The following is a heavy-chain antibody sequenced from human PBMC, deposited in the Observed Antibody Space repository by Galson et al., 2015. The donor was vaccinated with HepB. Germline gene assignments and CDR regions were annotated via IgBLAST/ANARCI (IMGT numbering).Heavy chain of an antibody. CDR1: GGTFSSYT. D-gene: IGHD3-10*01. V-gene: IGHV1-69*02. CDR3: ARAPRISFGELMQPLTK. CDR2: IIPIVDIA. J-gene: IGHJ4*02. Sequence: SVKVSCKASGGTFSSYTISWLRQAPGQGLEWMGRIIPIVDIANYPQKFQDRVTITADKSTSTAYMELSSLTSEDTATYYCARAPRISFGELMQPLTKWGLGTLVTVSS.